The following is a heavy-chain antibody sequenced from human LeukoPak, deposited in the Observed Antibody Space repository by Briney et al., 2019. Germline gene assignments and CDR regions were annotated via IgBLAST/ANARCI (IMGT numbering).Heavy chain of an antibody. D-gene: IGHD3-3*01. CDR3: ASTYYDFWSGYYTAYFDY. J-gene: IGHJ4*02. Sequence: SETLSLTCTVSGGSISSYYWSWIRQPPGKGLEWIGEINHSGSTNYNPSLKSRVTISVDTSKNQFSLKLSSVTAADTAVYYCASTYYDFWSGYYTAYFDYWGQGTLVTVSS. CDR1: GGSISSYY. CDR2: INHSGST. V-gene: IGHV4-34*01.